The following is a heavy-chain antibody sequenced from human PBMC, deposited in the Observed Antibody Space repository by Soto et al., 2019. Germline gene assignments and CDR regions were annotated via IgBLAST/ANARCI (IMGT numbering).Heavy chain of an antibody. CDR1: GDSVSTNRYS. Sequence: SETLSLTCGVSGDSVSTNRYSWGWIRQPPGKGLEWIGYSYHTGTTYYNPSLKTRVTIYVDRSKNNFSLNLTSVTAADTALYYCARIDEVLRFLVDNWGPGTLVTVSS. J-gene: IGHJ4*02. D-gene: IGHD3-3*01. CDR3: ARIDEVLRFLVDN. V-gene: IGHV4-30-2*01. CDR2: SYHTGTT.